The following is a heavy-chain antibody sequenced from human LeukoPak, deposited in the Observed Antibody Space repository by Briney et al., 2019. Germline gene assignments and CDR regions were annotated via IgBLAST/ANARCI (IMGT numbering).Heavy chain of an antibody. J-gene: IGHJ4*02. CDR1: GGSISSITYY. V-gene: IGHV4-39*01. CDR2: IYYSGST. Sequence: SETLSLTCTVSGGSISSITYYWGWIRQPPGKGLEWIGSIYYSGSTYYNPSLKSRVTISVGTSKNQFSLKLSSVTAADTAVYYCASNYYDSSGGYYFDYWGQGTLVTVSS. CDR3: ASNYYDSSGGYYFDY. D-gene: IGHD3-22*01.